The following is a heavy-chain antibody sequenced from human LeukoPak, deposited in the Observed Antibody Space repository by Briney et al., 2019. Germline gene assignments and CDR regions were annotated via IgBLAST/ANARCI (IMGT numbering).Heavy chain of an antibody. D-gene: IGHD2-21*02. CDR1: GGSFSGYY. CDR2: INHSGST. CDR3: ARGPKIVVVTAMPDNWFDP. J-gene: IGHJ5*02. V-gene: IGHV4-34*01. Sequence: SETLSLTCAVYGGSFSGYYWSWIRQPPGKGLEWIGEINHSGSTNYNPSLKSRVTISVDTSKNQFSLKLSSVTAADTAVYYCARGPKIVVVTAMPDNWFDPWGQGTLVTVSS.